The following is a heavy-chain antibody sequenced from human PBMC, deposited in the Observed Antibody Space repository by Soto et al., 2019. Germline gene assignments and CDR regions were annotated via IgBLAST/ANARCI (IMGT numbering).Heavy chain of an antibody. CDR3: VRIFYQLHSSVLELVP. D-gene: IGHD3-9*01. V-gene: IGHV4-34*01. Sequence: SYTLCVTCAVYGGFLSESYWTGIRQPPGKGLEWIGEINHVGGTNYNPSLKSRVTMSVDTSQNQFSLRLISVTAADTAMYFCVRIFYQLHSSVLELVPWGQAIPVTVP. J-gene: IGHJ5*02. CDR1: GGFLSESY. CDR2: INHVGGT.